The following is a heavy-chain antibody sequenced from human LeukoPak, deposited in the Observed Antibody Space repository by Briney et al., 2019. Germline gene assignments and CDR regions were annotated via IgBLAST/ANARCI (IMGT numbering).Heavy chain of an antibody. J-gene: IGHJ3*02. V-gene: IGHV4-59*01. CDR3: ARDVSGGLLWFGELYDAFDI. CDR1: GGSFSGYY. Sequence: SETLSLTCAVYGGSFSGYYWSWIRQPPGKGLEWIGYIYYSGSTNYNPSLKSRVTISVDTSKNQFSLKLSSVTAADTAVYHCARDVSGGLLWFGELYDAFDIWGQGTMVTVSS. CDR2: IYYSGST. D-gene: IGHD3-10*01.